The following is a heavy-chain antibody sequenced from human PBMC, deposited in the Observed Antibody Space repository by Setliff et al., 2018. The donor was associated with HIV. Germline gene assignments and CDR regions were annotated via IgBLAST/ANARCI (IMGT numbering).Heavy chain of an antibody. CDR1: GHTFTNVD. CDR2: MNPNTGVS. J-gene: IGHJ6*04. CDR3: ARGKGVGGVVITGGLDV. D-gene: IGHD3-10*01. V-gene: IGHV1-8*01. Sequence: ASVKVSCTASGHTFTNVDIHWLRRATGQGLEWMGWMNPNTGVSGYALKFQARVTMTRDTSISTAYMELGSLTSEDTAVYYCARGKGVGGVVITGGLDVWGKGTTVTVSS.